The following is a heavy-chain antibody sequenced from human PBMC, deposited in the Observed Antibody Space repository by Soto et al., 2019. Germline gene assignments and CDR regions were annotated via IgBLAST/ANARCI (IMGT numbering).Heavy chain of an antibody. V-gene: IGHV3-53*01. CDR2: IYSGGGT. CDR1: GFTVDTNH. CDR3: AIKRSSPPGSGGY. J-gene: IGHJ4*02. Sequence: EVQLVESGGGLIQPGGSLRLSCAASGFTVDTNHMTWVRQAPGRGLEWVSLIYSGGGTFYADSVKGRFTISRDNSKNTLYLQMDSLRAEDTAVYYCAIKRSSPPGSGGYWGQGTLVTVSS. D-gene: IGHD6-13*01.